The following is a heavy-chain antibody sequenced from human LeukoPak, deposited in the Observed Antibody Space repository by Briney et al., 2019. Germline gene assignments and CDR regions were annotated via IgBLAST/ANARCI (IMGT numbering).Heavy chain of an antibody. CDR1: GFTFSSYE. D-gene: IGHD6-13*01. Sequence: GGSLRLSCAASGFTFSSYEMNWVRQAPGKGLEWVSYISSSGSTIYYADSVKGRFTISRDNAKNSLYLQMNSLRAEDTAVYYCARIIAAAIHLSDYWGQGTLVTVSS. J-gene: IGHJ4*02. CDR2: ISSSGSTI. CDR3: ARIIAAAIHLSDY. V-gene: IGHV3-48*03.